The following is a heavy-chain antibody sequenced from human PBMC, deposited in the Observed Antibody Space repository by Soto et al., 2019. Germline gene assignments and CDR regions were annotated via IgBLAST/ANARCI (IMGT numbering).Heavy chain of an antibody. CDR3: VRFGGAAAGPGDY. Sequence: GGSLRLSCVASEFTFSSYEMNWVRQAPGKGLEWVSYISSSGTTIYYADSVKGRFTISRDNAKKSLYLQMNSLRAEDTAVYYCVRFGGAAAGPGDYWGQGTLVTVSS. J-gene: IGHJ4*02. CDR1: EFTFSSYE. V-gene: IGHV3-48*03. CDR2: ISSSGTTI. D-gene: IGHD6-13*01.